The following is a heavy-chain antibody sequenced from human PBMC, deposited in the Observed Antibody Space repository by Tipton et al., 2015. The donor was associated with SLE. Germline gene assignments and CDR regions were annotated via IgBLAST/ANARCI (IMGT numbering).Heavy chain of an antibody. J-gene: IGHJ2*01. CDR2: ISAYNGNT. CDR3: ARDEGYERVWYFDL. V-gene: IGHV1-18*01. Sequence: VQLVQSGAEVKKPGSSVKVSCKASGVTFSTYGVSWVRQAPGQGLEWMGWISAYNGNTNYAEKFQDRVTMTTDTATSTAYMELRSLTSDDTAVYYCARDEGYERVWYFDLWGRGTLVTISS. D-gene: IGHD2-2*01. CDR1: GVTFSTYG.